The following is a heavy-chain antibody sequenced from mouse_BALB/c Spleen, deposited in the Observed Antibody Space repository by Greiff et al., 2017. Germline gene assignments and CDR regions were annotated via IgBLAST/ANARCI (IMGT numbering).Heavy chain of an antibody. CDR2: ISSGGSYT. CDR1: GFTFSSYA. J-gene: IGHJ3*01. D-gene: IGHD4-1*01. V-gene: IGHV5-9-4*01. Sequence: DVKLVESGGGLVKPGGSLKLSCAASGFTFSSYAMSWVRQSPEKRLEWVAEISSGGSYTYYPDTVTGRFTISRDNAKNTLYLEMSSLRSEDTAMYYCARGSGSWFAYWGQGTLVTVSA. CDR3: ARGSGSWFAY.